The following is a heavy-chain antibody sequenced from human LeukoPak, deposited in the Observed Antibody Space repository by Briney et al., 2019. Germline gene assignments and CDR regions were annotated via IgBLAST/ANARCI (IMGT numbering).Heavy chain of an antibody. CDR3: AKGPQRAVTTFFPFDY. CDR2: ISYDGSNK. J-gene: IGHJ4*02. Sequence: GGSLRLSCAASGFTFSSYAMHWVRQAPGKGLEWVAVISYDGSNKYYADSVKGRFTISRDNSKNTLYLQMNSLRAEDTAVYYCAKGPQRAVTTFFPFDYWGQGTLVTVSS. D-gene: IGHD4-17*01. CDR1: GFTFSSYA. V-gene: IGHV3-30-3*01.